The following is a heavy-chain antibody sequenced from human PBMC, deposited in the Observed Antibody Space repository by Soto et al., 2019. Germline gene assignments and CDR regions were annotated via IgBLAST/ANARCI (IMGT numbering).Heavy chain of an antibody. D-gene: IGHD3-10*01. CDR2: VYYRGNA. J-gene: IGHJ6*02. CDR3: ARDRGPLSWIHKRYGMDV. V-gene: IGHV4-39*07. CDR1: DDSINSDKYY. Sequence: PSETLSLTCSVPDDSINSDKYYWGWSRQPPGKGLEWIGSVYYRGNAYYNPSLQTRVTISLDKSKSQFSLKLSSVTAADTAVYYCARDRGPLSWIHKRYGMDVWGQGTTVTVSS.